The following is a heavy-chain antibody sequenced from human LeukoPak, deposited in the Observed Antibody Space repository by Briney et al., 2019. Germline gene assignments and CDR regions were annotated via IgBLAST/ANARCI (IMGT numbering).Heavy chain of an antibody. J-gene: IGHJ2*01. V-gene: IGHV1-18*01. CDR3: ARLDSGYDDSYWYFDL. CDR2: ISAYNGNT. D-gene: IGHD5-12*01. Sequence: ASVKVSCKASGYTFTSYGISWVRQAPGQGLEWMGWISAYNGNTNYAQKLQGRVTMTTDTSTSTAYMELRSLRSDDTAVYYCARLDSGYDDSYWYFDLWGRGTLVTVSS. CDR1: GYTFTSYG.